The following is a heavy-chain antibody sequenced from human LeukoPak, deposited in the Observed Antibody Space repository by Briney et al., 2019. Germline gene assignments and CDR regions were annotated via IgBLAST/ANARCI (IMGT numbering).Heavy chain of an antibody. CDR2: VYYSGST. CDR3: ARGRYQLLWGLGNWFDP. V-gene: IGHV4-39*01. Sequence: PSETPSLTCTVSGGSISSSSYYWGWIRQPPGKGLEWIGGVYYSGSTYYNPSLKSRVTISVDTSKNQFSLKLSSVTAADTAVYYCARGRYQLLWGLGNWFDPWGQGTLVTVSS. CDR1: GGSISSSSYY. D-gene: IGHD2-2*01. J-gene: IGHJ5*02.